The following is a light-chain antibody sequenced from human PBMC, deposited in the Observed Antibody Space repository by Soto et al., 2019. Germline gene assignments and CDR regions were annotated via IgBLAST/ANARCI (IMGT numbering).Light chain of an antibody. CDR1: NSDVGDYNY. V-gene: IGLV2-14*01. Sequence: QSALTQPASVSGSPGQSITISCTGTNSDVGDYNYVSWYQHHPGKAPKLMIYEVSNRPSGVSHRFSGSKSGNTASLTISGLQAEDEAEYYCSSHTSISTLVFGGGTKLTVL. CDR3: SSHTSISTLV. CDR2: EVS. J-gene: IGLJ2*01.